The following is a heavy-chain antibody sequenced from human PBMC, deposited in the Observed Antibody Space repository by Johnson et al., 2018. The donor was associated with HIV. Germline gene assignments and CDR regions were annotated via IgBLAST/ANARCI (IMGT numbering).Heavy chain of an antibody. CDR3: ARYREMPAWRDAFDI. D-gene: IGHD1-14*01. J-gene: IGHJ3*02. CDR1: GFTFSRYA. Sequence: QPGRSLRLSCAASGFTFSRYAMHWVRQAPGKGLEWVAVIYTGGNTYYANSVKDRFIISRDNAKNSLYLQMNSLRDEDTAVYYCARYREMPAWRDAFDIWGQGTMVTVSS. CDR2: IYTGGNT. V-gene: IGHV3-30*04.